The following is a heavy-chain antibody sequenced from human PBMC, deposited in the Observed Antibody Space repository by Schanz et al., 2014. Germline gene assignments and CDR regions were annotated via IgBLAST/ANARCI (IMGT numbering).Heavy chain of an antibody. J-gene: IGHJ6*02. D-gene: IGHD3-10*01. CDR2: ISVYHGHT. Sequence: QVQLVQSGGEVKKPGASATVSCKASGYTFNNHGISWVRQAPGQGLEWMGWISVYHGHTNYAEKVHGRVTMTTDTSTTTAYMELRRLIADATADYCVRDAGWAFGDYHGMDVWGQGTSVTVSS. CDR1: GYTFNNHG. CDR3: VRDAGWAFGDYHGMDV. V-gene: IGHV1-18*01.